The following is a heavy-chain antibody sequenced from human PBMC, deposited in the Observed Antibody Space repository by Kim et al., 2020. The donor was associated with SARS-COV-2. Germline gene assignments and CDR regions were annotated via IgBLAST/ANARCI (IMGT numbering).Heavy chain of an antibody. Sequence: GGSLRLSCAASGFTFSSYGMHWVRQAPGKGLEWVAVISYDGSNKYYADSVKGRFTISRDNSKNTLYLQMNSLRAEDTAVYYCAKGSSSWYDYYYYYMDVWGKGTTVTVSS. D-gene: IGHD6-13*01. CDR3: AKGSSSWYDYYYYYMDV. CDR2: ISYDGSNK. J-gene: IGHJ6*03. CDR1: GFTFSSYG. V-gene: IGHV3-30*18.